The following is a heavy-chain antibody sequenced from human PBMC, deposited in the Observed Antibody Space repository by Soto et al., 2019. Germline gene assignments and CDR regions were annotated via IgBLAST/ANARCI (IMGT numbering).Heavy chain of an antibody. CDR1: GVSITSGAYY. V-gene: IGHV4-31*03. J-gene: IGHJ3*01. D-gene: IGHD4-17*01. Sequence: SETLSLTCTLSGVSITSGAYYWTWVRQHPGKGLEWIGYIYYNGNTYFSPSLKSRLTISIDTSKNQFSLKLSSVTAADTAMYYCSRARLRAVHAFDFWGHGTMVIVSS. CDR3: SRARLRAVHAFDF. CDR2: IYYNGNT.